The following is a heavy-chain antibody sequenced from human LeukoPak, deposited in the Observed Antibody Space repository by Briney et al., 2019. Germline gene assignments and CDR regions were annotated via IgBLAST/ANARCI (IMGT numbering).Heavy chain of an antibody. Sequence: SETLSLTCTVAVGSISSGGYYWSWIRQPPGKGLEWIAYISAAGTTFYNPSLKSRVTISLDRSKNQFSLNLTSITAADTAVYYCAGQNVPTPHDYWGQGTQVTVSS. J-gene: IGHJ4*02. CDR2: ISAAGTT. V-gene: IGHV4-30-2*01. CDR1: VGSISSGGYY. D-gene: IGHD2-2*01. CDR3: AGQNVPTPHDY.